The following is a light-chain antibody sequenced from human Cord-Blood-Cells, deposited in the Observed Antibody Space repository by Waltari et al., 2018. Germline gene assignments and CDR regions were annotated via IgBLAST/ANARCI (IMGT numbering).Light chain of an antibody. CDR2: LGS. J-gene: IGKJ2*01. Sequence: DIVMTQSPLSLPVTTGEPASISCRSSQSLLHSNGYNYLDWYLQKPGQSPQLLIYLGSNRASGVPDRFSGSGSGTDFTLKISRVEAEDVGVYYYMQALQTPRTFGQGTKLEIK. V-gene: IGKV2-28*01. CDR3: MQALQTPRT. CDR1: QSLLHSNGYNY.